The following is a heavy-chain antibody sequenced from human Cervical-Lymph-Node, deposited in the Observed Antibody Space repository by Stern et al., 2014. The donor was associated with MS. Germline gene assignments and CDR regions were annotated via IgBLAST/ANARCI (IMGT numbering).Heavy chain of an antibody. CDR1: GLSLSNPRMG. CDR3: ARSYSGTYLDWFDP. V-gene: IGHV2-26*01. J-gene: IGHJ5*02. D-gene: IGHD1-26*01. CDR2: IFSTDEK. Sequence: QVTLKESGPVLVKPTETLTLPCSASGLSLSNPRMGGSWIRQPQGKALGWLAHIFSTDEKSYSTSLESRLTISRGTSKSQVVLTMTNMDPVDTATYYCARSYSGTYLDWFDPWGQGTLVTVSS.